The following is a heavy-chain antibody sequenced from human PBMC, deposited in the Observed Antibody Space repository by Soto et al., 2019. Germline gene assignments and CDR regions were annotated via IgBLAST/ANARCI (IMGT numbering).Heavy chain of an antibody. J-gene: IGHJ4*02. CDR3: AGNIVATISSFDY. V-gene: IGHV4-34*02. CDR2: INHSGST. D-gene: IGHD5-12*01. CDR1: GESFSGYY. Sequence: QVQLQQWGAGLLKPSETLSLTCAVYGESFSGYYWSWIRQPPGKGLEWIGEINHSGSTNYNPSLTSRVTMSVDTYKNQFSLKLSSVTAADTAMYYCAGNIVATISSFDYWGQGTLVTVSS.